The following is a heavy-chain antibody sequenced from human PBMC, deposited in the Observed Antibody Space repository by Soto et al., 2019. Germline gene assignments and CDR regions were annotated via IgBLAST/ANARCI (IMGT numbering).Heavy chain of an antibody. CDR1: GGSISSYY. D-gene: IGHD3-9*01. CDR2: IYYSGST. V-gene: IGHV4-59*01. CDR3: ARSEYSYGRSYYDILTGYYRGTEYFDY. J-gene: IGHJ4*02. Sequence: SETLSLTCTVSGGSISSYYWSWIRQPPGKGLEWIGYIYYSGSTNYNPSLKSRVTISVDTSKNQFSLKLSSVTAADTAVYYCARSEYSYGRSYYDILTGYYRGTEYFDYWGQGTLVTVSS.